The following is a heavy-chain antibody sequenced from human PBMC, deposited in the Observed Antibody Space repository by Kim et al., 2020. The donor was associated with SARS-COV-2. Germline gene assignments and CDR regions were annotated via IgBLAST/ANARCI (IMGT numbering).Heavy chain of an antibody. Sequence: KFQGRVTITADESTSTAYMELSSLRSEDTAVYYCARAAQHYYDSSGYFAYWGQGTLVTVSS. J-gene: IGHJ4*02. V-gene: IGHV1-69*01. CDR3: ARAAQHYYDSSGYFAY. D-gene: IGHD3-22*01.